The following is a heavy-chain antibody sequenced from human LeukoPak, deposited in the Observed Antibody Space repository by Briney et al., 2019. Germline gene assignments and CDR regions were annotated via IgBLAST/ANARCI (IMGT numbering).Heavy chain of an antibody. CDR1: GGSISSYY. CDR2: IYYSGST. CDR3: ARDSGCDQLGKFDY. J-gene: IGHJ4*02. D-gene: IGHD5-12*01. V-gene: IGHV4-59*01. Sequence: SETLSLTCTVSGGSISSYYWSWIRQPPGKGLEWIGYIYYSGSTNYNPSLKSRVTISVDTSKNQFSLKLSSVTAADTAVYYCARDSGCDQLGKFDYWGQGTLVTVSS.